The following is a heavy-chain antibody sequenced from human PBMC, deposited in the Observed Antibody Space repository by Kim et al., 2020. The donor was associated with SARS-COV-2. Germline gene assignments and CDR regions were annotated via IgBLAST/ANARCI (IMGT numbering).Heavy chain of an antibody. D-gene: IGHD2-15*01. CDR3: ARGADIVVGVAATDAFYYYGMDV. CDR1: GFTFSSYA. CDR2: ISYDGSNK. Sequence: GGSLRLSCAASGFTFSSYAMHWVRQAPGKGLEWVAVISYDGSNKYYADSVKGRFTISRDNSKNTLYLQMNSLRAEDTAVYYCARGADIVVGVAATDAFYYYGMDVWGQGTTVTVSS. V-gene: IGHV3-30-3*01. J-gene: IGHJ6*02.